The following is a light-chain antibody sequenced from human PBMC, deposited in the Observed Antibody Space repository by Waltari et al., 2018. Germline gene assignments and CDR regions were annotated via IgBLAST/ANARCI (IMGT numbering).Light chain of an antibody. CDR2: WAS. Sequence: DIVMTQSPDSLAVSLGERATIKCKASQSVFYNSNNKNYLAWYQQKAGQPPKLLIYWASSRESGVPDRFSGSVSGTDFTLTISSLQAEDVAVYYCQQYYTAPYSFGQGTKLEIK. CDR1: QSVFYNSNNKNY. V-gene: IGKV4-1*01. CDR3: QQYYTAPYS. J-gene: IGKJ2*03.